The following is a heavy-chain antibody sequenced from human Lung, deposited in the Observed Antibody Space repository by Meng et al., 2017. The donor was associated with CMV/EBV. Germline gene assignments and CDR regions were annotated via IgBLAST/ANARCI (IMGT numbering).Heavy chain of an antibody. V-gene: IGHV1-18*01. J-gene: IGHJ6*02. CDR2: ISAYSGNT. CDR3: AREMDCSSTSCYVLPNYYYYGMDV. CDR1: GYTFTSYG. Sequence: ASVKVSXKASGYTFTSYGISWVRQAPGQGLEWMGWISAYSGNTNYAQKLQGRVTMTTDTSTSTAYMELRSLRSDDTAVYYCAREMDCSSTSCYVLPNYYYYGMDVWGQGTTVTVSS. D-gene: IGHD2-2*01.